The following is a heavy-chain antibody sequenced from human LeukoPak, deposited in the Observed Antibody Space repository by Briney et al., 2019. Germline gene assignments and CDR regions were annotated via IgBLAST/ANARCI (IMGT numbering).Heavy chain of an antibody. J-gene: IGHJ4*02. D-gene: IGHD3-22*01. CDR1: GFTFSSYA. CDR3: AKGSYYDSSGSFYFDY. Sequence: HPGGSLRLSCAAPGFTFSSYAMSWVRQAPGKGLEWVSGISGSGDNTYYADSVKGRFTISRDNSKNTLYVQVNSLGTEDTAAYYCAKGSYYDSSGSFYFDYWGQGTLVTVSS. V-gene: IGHV3-23*01. CDR2: ISGSGDNT.